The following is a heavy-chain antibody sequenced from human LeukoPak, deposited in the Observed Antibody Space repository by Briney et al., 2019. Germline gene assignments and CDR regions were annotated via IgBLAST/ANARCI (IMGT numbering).Heavy chain of an antibody. J-gene: IGHJ4*02. Sequence: SQTLSLTCTVSGGSISSGGYYWNWVRQHPGKGLEWMGYIYDSGSTYYNPSLKSRVTMSLDTSKNQFSLKLSSVTAADTAVYYCARAPDLGSGYDFDYWGQGTLVTVSS. CDR2: IYDSGST. V-gene: IGHV4-31*03. CDR3: ARAPDLGSGYDFDY. CDR1: GGSISSGGYY. D-gene: IGHD3-22*01.